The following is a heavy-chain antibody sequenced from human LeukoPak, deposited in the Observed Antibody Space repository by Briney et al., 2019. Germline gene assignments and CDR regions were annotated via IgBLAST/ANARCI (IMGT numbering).Heavy chain of an antibody. J-gene: IGHJ6*03. Sequence: GGSLRLSCAASGFTFSSYGMHWVRQAPGTGLEWVAVISHDGDHKYHADSVKGRFTISRDNSKNTLYLQMNSLRAEDTALYYCAKGLKTAVGPYMGYHYYMDVWGKGTTVTVSS. CDR3: AKGLKTAVGPYMGYHYYMDV. D-gene: IGHD5-18*01. CDR2: ISHDGDHK. CDR1: GFTFSSYG. V-gene: IGHV3-30*12.